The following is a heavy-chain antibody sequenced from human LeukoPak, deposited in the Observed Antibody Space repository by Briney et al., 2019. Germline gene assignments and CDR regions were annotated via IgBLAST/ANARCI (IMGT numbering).Heavy chain of an antibody. D-gene: IGHD1-26*01. Sequence: GGSLRLSCAASGFTFSGSAMHWVRQASGKGLEWVGRIRSRTDSFATVYAASVKGRFTISRDDSKNTAYLQMNSLKTEDTAVYYCTRHFEVVGDFYYYMDVWGKGTTVTVSS. V-gene: IGHV3-73*01. CDR3: TRHFEVVGDFYYYMDV. CDR2: IRSRTDSFAT. J-gene: IGHJ6*03. CDR1: GFTFSGSA.